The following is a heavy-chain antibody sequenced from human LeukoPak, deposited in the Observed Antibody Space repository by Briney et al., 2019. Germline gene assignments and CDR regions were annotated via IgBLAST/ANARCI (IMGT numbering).Heavy chain of an antibody. Sequence: SETLSLTCTVSGGSISSSSYYWGWIRQPPGKGLESIGTIYYSGSTYYKSSLKSRVTISVDTSKNQFSLKLSSVTAADTAVYYCARVADGKGYPFDYWGQGTLVTVSS. CDR1: GGSISSSSYY. D-gene: IGHD5-18*01. V-gene: IGHV4-39*07. J-gene: IGHJ4*02. CDR2: IYYSGST. CDR3: ARVADGKGYPFDY.